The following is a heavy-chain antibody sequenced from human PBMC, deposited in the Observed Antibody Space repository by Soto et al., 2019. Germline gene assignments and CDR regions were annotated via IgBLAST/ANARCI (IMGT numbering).Heavy chain of an antibody. V-gene: IGHV3-21*01. CDR1: GFTFSSYS. CDR3: ARSLQSHDSSDY. J-gene: IGHJ4*02. D-gene: IGHD3-3*01. Sequence: PWGSLRLSCAASGFTFSSYSMNWVRQAPGKGLEWVSSISSSSSYIYYADSVKGRFTISRDNAKNSLYLQMNSLRAEDTAVYYCARSLQSHDSSDYWGQGTLVTVSS. CDR2: ISSSSSYI.